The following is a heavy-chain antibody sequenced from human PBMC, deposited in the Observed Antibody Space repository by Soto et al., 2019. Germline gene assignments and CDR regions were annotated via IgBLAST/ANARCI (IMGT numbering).Heavy chain of an antibody. CDR3: ARRYQAFGKYYFDY. CDR2: MNPNSGNT. J-gene: IGHJ4*02. V-gene: IGHV1-8*01. D-gene: IGHD3-10*01. Sequence: QVQLVQSGAEVKKPGASVKVSCKASGYTFTSYDINWVRQATGQGLEWMGWMNPNSGNTGYAQKFQGRVTMPRNTSISTAYMELSSLRSEDTAVYYCARRYQAFGKYYFDYWGQGTLVTVSS. CDR1: GYTFTSYD.